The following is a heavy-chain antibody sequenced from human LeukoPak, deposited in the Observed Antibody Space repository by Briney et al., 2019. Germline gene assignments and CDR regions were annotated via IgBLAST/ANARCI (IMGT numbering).Heavy chain of an antibody. CDR2: ISSSSSYI. CDR3: ARATMVRTSYYYGMDV. D-gene: IGHD3-10*01. CDR1: GFTFSSYG. V-gene: IGHV3-21*01. J-gene: IGHJ6*02. Sequence: PGGSLRLSCAASGFTFSSYGMNWVRQAPGKGLEGVSSISSSSSYIYYADSVKGRFTISRDNAKNSLYLQMNSLRAEDTAVYYCARATMVRTSYYYGMDVWGQGTTVTVSS.